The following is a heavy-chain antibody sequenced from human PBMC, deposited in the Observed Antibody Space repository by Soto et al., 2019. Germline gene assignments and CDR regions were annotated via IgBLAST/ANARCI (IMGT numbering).Heavy chain of an antibody. CDR2: IYYSGRT. CDR3: ARRGKGGCGVAALYYFDY. J-gene: IGHJ4*02. CDR1: GGSISSEY. Sequence: SATLPLTGNVSGGSISSEYWSCIRQLPGKGLERIGYIYYSGRTNYNPSLTWRDTISVEKAKNQFSLKLRSVTAADTTVYYCARRGKGGCGVAALYYFDYRGQGTRVTIAS. V-gene: IGHV4-59*12. D-gene: IGHD6-25*01.